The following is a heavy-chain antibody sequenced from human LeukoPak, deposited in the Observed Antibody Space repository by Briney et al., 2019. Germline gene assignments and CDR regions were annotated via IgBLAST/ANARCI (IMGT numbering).Heavy chain of an antibody. J-gene: IGHJ3*02. CDR1: GYTFSIYD. Sequence: GASVKVSCKASGYTFSIYDINWVRQATGQGLEWMGWMNPNSGNTGYAQKFQGRVTITRDTSISTAYMEVSSLRSEDTAVYYCARRLGLRWDLQAFDIWGQGTMVTVSS. CDR3: ARRLGLRWDLQAFDI. CDR2: MNPNSGNT. D-gene: IGHD4-23*01. V-gene: IGHV1-8*02.